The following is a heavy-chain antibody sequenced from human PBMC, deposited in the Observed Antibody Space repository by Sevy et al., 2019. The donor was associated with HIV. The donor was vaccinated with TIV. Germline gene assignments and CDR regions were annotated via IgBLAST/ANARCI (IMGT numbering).Heavy chain of an antibody. V-gene: IGHV1-2*02. J-gene: IGHJ5*02. D-gene: IGHD3-22*01. CDR3: ARGWTRKYYYDSSGYHNWFDP. Sequence: ASVKVSCKACGYTFTGYYMHWVRQAPGQGLEWMGWINPNSGGTNYAQKFQGRVTMTRDTSISTAYMELSRLRSDDTAVYYCARGWTRKYYYDSSGYHNWFDPWGQGTLVTVSS. CDR1: GYTFTGYY. CDR2: INPNSGGT.